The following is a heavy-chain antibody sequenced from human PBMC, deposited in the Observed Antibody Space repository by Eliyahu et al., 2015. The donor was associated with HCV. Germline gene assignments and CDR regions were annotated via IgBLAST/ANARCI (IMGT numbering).Heavy chain of an antibody. V-gene: IGHV3-23*04. J-gene: IGHJ4*02. D-gene: IGHD1-26*01. CDR1: GFTFSSYA. CDR2: ISGSGGTI. Sequence: EVRLVESGGGLVQPGGSLXLSCAASGFTFSSYAMGWVRQAPGKGLEWVSAISGSGGTIYYADPVKGRFTISRDNSKSTLYLQIYGLRVEDTAVYYCTKGGGWERTPGHDYWGQGTLVAVSP. CDR3: TKGGGWERTPGHDY.